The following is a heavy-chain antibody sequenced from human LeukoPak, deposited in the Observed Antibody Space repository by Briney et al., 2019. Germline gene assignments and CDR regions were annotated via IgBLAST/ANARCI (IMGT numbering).Heavy chain of an antibody. Sequence: GGSLRLSCAASGFTFSTYGMSWVRQAPGKGLEWVSALSGSGGSTYYADSVKGRFTISRDNSKNTLYLQMNSLRAEDTAVYYCARERSTGSGYWDYWGQGTLVTVSS. V-gene: IGHV3-23*01. CDR1: GFTFSTYG. D-gene: IGHD3-22*01. CDR3: ARERSTGSGYWDY. CDR2: LSGSGGST. J-gene: IGHJ4*02.